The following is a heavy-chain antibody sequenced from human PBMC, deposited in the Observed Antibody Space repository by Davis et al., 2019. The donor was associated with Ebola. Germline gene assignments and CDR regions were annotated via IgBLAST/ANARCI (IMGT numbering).Heavy chain of an antibody. CDR2: TYYNSKWYN. Sequence: HSQTLSLTCAISGDSVSSGGWNWIRQSPSRGLEWLGRTYYNSKWYNDYAVSVKSRLTINPDTSRNQLSLQLNSVTADDTAVYYCASFGWTSRGIEYWGQGILVTVSS. CDR3: ASFGWTSRGIEY. V-gene: IGHV6-1*01. CDR1: GDSVSSGG. J-gene: IGHJ4*02. D-gene: IGHD6-19*01.